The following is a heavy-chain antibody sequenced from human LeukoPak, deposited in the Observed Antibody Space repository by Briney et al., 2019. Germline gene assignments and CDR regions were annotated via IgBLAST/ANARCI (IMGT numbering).Heavy chain of an antibody. CDR1: GGTFSSYA. CDR3: ARGDGIAAAGYFDY. CDR2: INPNSGGT. D-gene: IGHD6-13*01. V-gene: IGHV1-2*02. J-gene: IGHJ4*02. Sequence: ASVKVSCKASGGTFSSYAISWVRQAPGQGLEWMGWINPNSGGTNYAQKFQGRVTMTRDTSISTAYMELSRLRSDDTAVYYCARGDGIAAAGYFDYWGQGTLVTVSS.